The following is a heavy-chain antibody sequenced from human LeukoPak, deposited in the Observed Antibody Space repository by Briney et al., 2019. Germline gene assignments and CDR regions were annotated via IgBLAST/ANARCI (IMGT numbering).Heavy chain of an antibody. CDR2: IYYSGST. CDR1: GGSISSYY. Sequence: ETLSLTCTASGGSISSYYWSWIRQPPGKGLEWIGYIYYSGSTNYNPSLKSRVTISVDTSKNQFSLKLSSVTAADTAVYYCARVGKGDGIWSGYYPLPYFDYWGQGTLVTVSS. CDR3: ARVGKGDGIWSGYYPLPYFDY. D-gene: IGHD3-3*01. V-gene: IGHV4-59*01. J-gene: IGHJ4*02.